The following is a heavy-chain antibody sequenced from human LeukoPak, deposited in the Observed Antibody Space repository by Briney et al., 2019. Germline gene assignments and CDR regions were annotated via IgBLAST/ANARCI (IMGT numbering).Heavy chain of an antibody. J-gene: IGHJ4*02. V-gene: IGHV4-59*01. CDR1: GGSISSYY. CDR2: IYYSGST. CDR3: ARHNYVLRFDY. D-gene: IGHD4-11*01. Sequence: PSETLSLTCTVSGGSISSYYWSWTRQPPGKGLEWIGYIYYSGSTNYNPSLKSRVTISVDTSKNQFSLKLSSVTAADTAVYYCARHNYVLRFDYWGQGTLVTVSS.